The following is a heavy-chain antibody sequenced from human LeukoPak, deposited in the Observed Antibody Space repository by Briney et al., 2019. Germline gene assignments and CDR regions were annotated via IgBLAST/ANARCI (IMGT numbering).Heavy chain of an antibody. D-gene: IGHD6-6*01. V-gene: IGHV4-61*02. J-gene: IGHJ4*02. CDR1: GGSISSGSYY. CDR2: IHTSGST. CDR3: ARGVSSQGFDY. Sequence: PSQSLSLTCTVSGGSISSGSYYWSWIRQPAGKTLEWIGRIHTSGSTSYNPSLRSRATISLDTSKNQFSLKVTSVTAADTAVYYCARGVSSQGFDYWGQGILVTVSA.